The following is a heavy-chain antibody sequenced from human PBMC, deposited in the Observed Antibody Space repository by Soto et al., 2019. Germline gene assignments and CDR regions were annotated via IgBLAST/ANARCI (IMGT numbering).Heavy chain of an antibody. Sequence: QVQLVQSGAEVKKPGASVKVSCKASGYTFTSYGISWVRQAPGQGLEWMGWISAYNGNTNYAQKLQGRVTMTTDTSTSTAYMELRSLRSDDTAVYYCALSYSSSSEGPPDRYYYYYYMDVWGKGTTVTVSS. CDR3: ALSYSSSSEGPPDRYYYYYYMDV. V-gene: IGHV1-18*01. CDR2: ISAYNGNT. D-gene: IGHD6-6*01. CDR1: GYTFTSYG. J-gene: IGHJ6*03.